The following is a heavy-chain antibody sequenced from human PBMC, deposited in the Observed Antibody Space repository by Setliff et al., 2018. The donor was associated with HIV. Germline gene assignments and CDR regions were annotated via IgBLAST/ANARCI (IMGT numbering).Heavy chain of an antibody. V-gene: IGHV3-53*05. CDR2: IYSDDYT. Sequence: GGSLRLSCAASGFNVNNKYMSWVRQAPGKGLEWVSIIYSDDYTKYADSLKGRLTISKDTSKSQVVLTMTNMDPVDTATYYCARYSSGHSDYYYYYMDVWGKGTTVTVSS. D-gene: IGHD6-19*01. CDR1: GFNVNNKY. CDR3: ARYSSGHSDYYYYYMDV. J-gene: IGHJ6*03.